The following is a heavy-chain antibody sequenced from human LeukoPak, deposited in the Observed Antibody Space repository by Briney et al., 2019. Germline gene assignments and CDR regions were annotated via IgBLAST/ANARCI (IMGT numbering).Heavy chain of an antibody. D-gene: IGHD3-10*01. CDR1: GYTFTSYD. V-gene: IGHV1-8*01. Sequence: GASVTVSFKASGYTFTSYDINWVRQATGQPLEWMGWMNPNSGNTGYAQKFQGRVTITSNTSIRTAYMEMSSLRSEDTAVYYCGRNLWFGDCWFDYWGQGTLVTVSS. CDR3: GRNLWFGDCWFDY. CDR2: MNPNSGNT. J-gene: IGHJ4*02.